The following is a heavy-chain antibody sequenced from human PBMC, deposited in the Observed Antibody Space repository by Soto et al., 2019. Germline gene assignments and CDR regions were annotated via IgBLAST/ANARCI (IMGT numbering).Heavy chain of an antibody. CDR2: ISGSGGST. J-gene: IGHJ6*02. D-gene: IGHD2-2*01. V-gene: IGHV3-23*01. CDR3: AKVRYQLPAPYYYYYGMDV. Sequence: GGSLRLSCAASGFTFSSYAMSRVRQAPGKGLEWVSAISGSGGSTYYADSVKGRFTISRDNSKNTLYLQMNSLRAEDTAVYYCAKVRYQLPAPYYYYYGMDVWGQGTTVTVSS. CDR1: GFTFSSYA.